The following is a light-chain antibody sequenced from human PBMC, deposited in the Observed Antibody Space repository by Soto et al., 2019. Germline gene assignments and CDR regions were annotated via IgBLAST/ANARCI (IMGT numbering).Light chain of an antibody. CDR1: QAITND. CDR2: AAS. J-gene: IGKJ1*01. CDR3: LQHNSYLRP. Sequence: DIQMTQKPSSLSASVGDRVTITCRASQAITNDLSWYQQKPGGPPKRRIYAASTWHRGDASGGSGSGLGTEFPLTISRLQPEDFAIYFSLQHNSYLRPCGQGPRVDIK. V-gene: IGKV1-17*01.